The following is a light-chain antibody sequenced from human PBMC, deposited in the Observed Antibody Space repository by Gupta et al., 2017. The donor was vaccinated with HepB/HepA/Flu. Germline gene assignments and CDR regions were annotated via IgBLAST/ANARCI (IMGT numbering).Light chain of an antibody. CDR1: SSDVGGQNL. CDR3: FSYVGSHNWV. Sequence: QSALTQPPSSSGPPGPSVTISCTGTSSDVGGQNLVSWFQQHPGKAPKRIIYTVTKRPSGVPDLFSGSKSGNTASLTVSGLQAEDEADYYCFSYVGSHNWVFGTGTKVTVL. CDR2: TVT. J-gene: IGLJ1*01. V-gene: IGLV2-8*01.